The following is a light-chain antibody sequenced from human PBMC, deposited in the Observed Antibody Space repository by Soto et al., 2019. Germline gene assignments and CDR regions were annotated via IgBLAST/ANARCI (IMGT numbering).Light chain of an antibody. V-gene: IGKV4-1*01. CDR3: QQYYSTPVT. Sequence: DIVMTQSPDSLAVSLGERATINCKSSQSVLYSSNNKIYLAWYQQKPGQPPKLLIYWASTRESGVPDRFSGSGSGTDFTLTISSLQAEDVAVYYCQQYYSTPVTFGQGTKVEIK. CDR2: WAS. J-gene: IGKJ1*01. CDR1: QSVLYSSNNKIY.